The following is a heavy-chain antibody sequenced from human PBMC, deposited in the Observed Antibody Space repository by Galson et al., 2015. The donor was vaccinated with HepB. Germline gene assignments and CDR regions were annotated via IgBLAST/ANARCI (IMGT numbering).Heavy chain of an antibody. Sequence: SLRLSCADSGFTFTSNRMNWVRQAPGKGLEWVSYISSSSSTIYYADSVKGRFTISRDNAKNSLYLQMNSLRAGDTAVYYCARQSGRWLQLALDYWGQGTLVTVSS. V-gene: IGHV3-48*04. CDR3: ARQSGRWLQLALDY. D-gene: IGHD5-24*01. CDR1: GFTFTSNR. J-gene: IGHJ4*01. CDR2: ISSSSSTI.